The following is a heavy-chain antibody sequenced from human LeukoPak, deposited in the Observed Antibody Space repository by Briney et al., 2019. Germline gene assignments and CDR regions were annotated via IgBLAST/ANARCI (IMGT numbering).Heavy chain of an antibody. CDR2: IWYDGSNK. CDR3: ARGAYGSGTYHDFDI. Sequence: GGSLILSCAASGFTFSSYGMHWVRQAPGKGLEWVAVIWYDGSNKYYVDSVKGRFTISRDNSKNTLYLQMNSPRAEDTAVYYCARGAYGSGTYHDFDIWGQGTMVTVSS. D-gene: IGHD3-10*01. J-gene: IGHJ3*02. V-gene: IGHV3-33*01. CDR1: GFTFSSYG.